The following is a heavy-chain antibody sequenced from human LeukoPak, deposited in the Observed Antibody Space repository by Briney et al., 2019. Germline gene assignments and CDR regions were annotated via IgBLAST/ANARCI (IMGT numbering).Heavy chain of an antibody. D-gene: IGHD3-22*01. CDR2: IYYSGST. V-gene: IGHV4-39*01. Sequence: SETLSLTCTVSGGSISSSSYYWGWIRQPPGKGLEWIGSIYYSGSTYYNPSLKSRVTISVDTSKNQFSLKLSSVTAADTAVYYCARAVEPPNTYYYDSSGYYHFDYWGQGTLVTVSS. CDR3: ARAVEPPNTYYYDSSGYYHFDY. CDR1: GGSISSSSYY. J-gene: IGHJ4*02.